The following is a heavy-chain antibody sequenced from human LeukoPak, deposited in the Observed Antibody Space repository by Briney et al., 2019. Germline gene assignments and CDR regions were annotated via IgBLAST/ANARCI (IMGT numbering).Heavy chain of an antibody. V-gene: IGHV3-15*01. CDR1: GFTFSNAW. CDR3: TPTMVRGGGV. CDR2: IKSRTDGGTT. Sequence: GGSLRLSCASSGFTFSNAWMNWVRQAPGKGPEWVGRIKSRTDGGTTDYAAPVKGRFTISRDDSKNMLYLQMNSLKTEDTAVYHCTPTMVRGGGVWGKGTTVTISS. J-gene: IGHJ6*04. D-gene: IGHD3-10*01.